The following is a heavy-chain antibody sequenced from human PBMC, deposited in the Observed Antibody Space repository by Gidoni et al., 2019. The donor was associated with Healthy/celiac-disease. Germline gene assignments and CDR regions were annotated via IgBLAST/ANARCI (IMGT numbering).Heavy chain of an antibody. V-gene: IGHV3-23*01. CDR2: ISGSGGST. J-gene: IGHJ4*02. Sequence: EVQLLESGGGLVQPGGSLSLSCAASGFTVSSYAMSWVRQAPGKGLEWVSAISGSGGSTYYGDSVKGRFTISRDNSKNTLYLQMNSLRAEDTAVYYCAKEWSGIAAAGTTECWGQGTLVTVSS. CDR3: AKEWSGIAAAGTTEC. CDR1: GFTVSSYA. D-gene: IGHD6-13*01.